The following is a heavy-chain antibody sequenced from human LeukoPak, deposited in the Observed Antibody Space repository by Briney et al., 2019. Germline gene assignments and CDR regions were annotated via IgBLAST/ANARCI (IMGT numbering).Heavy chain of an antibody. CDR1: GYSISSGYY. CDR3: ARGYSTHRYYYYYYMDV. Sequence: SETLSLTCTVSGYSISSGYYWGWIRQPPGKGLEWIGSIYHSGSTYYTPSLKSRVTISVDTSKNQFSLKLSSVTAADTAVYYCARGYSTHRYYYYYYMDVWGKGTTVTVSS. J-gene: IGHJ6*03. CDR2: IYHSGST. D-gene: IGHD6-13*01. V-gene: IGHV4-38-2*02.